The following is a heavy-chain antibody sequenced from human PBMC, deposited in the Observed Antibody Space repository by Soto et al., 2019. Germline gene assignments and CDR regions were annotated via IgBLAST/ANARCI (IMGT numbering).Heavy chain of an antibody. CDR2: IYYTGNT. J-gene: IGHJ4*02. D-gene: IGHD1-1*01. V-gene: IGHV4-31*03. Sequence: VQLQESGPGLVKPSQTLSLTCTVSGGSISSGGTGSYWTWIRQLPGKGLEWIGYIYYTGNTYYNPSNKSRPTISIDTSENQFSLKLTSVTAADTAVYFCASGHDAYKVRYWGQGTLVTVSS. CDR1: GGSISSGGTGSY. CDR3: ASGHDAYKVRY.